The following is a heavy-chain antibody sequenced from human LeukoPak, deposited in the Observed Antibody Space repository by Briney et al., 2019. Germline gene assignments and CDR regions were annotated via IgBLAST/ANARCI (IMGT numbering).Heavy chain of an antibody. J-gene: IGHJ4*02. CDR3: ARDILTGLDY. CDR2: IYTSGST. CDR1: GGSISSGSYY. V-gene: IGHV4-61*02. D-gene: IGHD3-9*01. Sequence: SQTLSLTCTVSGGSISSGSYYWRWIRQPAGKGLEWIGRIYTSGSTNYNPSLKSRVTISVDTSKNRFSLKLSSVTAADTAVYYCARDILTGLDYWGQGTLVTVSS.